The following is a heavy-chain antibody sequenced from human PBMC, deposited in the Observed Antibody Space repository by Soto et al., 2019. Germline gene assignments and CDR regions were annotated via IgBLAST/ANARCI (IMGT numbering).Heavy chain of an antibody. V-gene: IGHV4-61*01. D-gene: IGHD6-25*01. Sequence: PSETLSLTCTVSGGSVSSGSYYWSWIRQPPGKGLEWIGYIYYSGSTNYNPSLKSRVTISVDTSKNQFSLKLGSVTAADTAVYYCAREAIAAYYYYYGMDVWGQGTTVTVYS. J-gene: IGHJ6*02. CDR3: AREAIAAYYYYYGMDV. CDR1: GGSVSSGSYY. CDR2: IYYSGST.